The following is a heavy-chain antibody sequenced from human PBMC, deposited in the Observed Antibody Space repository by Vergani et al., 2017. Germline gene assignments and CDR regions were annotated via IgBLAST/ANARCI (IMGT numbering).Heavy chain of an antibody. CDR3: ANLGYCSGGSCYHYYYGMDV. J-gene: IGHJ6*02. CDR2: ISSSGSTI. V-gene: IGHV3-11*04. D-gene: IGHD2-15*01. CDR1: GFTFSDYY. Sequence: QVQLVESGGGLVKPGGSLRLSCAASGFTFSDYYMSWIRQAPGKGLEWVSYISSSGSTIYYADSVKGRFTISRDNAKNSLYLQMNSLRAEDTAVYYCANLGYCSGGSCYHYYYGMDVWGQGTTVTVSS.